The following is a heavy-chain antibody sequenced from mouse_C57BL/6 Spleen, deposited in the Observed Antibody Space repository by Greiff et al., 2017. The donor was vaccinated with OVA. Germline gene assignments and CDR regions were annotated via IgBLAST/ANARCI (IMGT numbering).Heavy chain of an antibody. Sequence: VQLKESGGGLVKPGGSLKLSCAASGFTFSSYAMSWVRQTPEKRLEWVATISDGGSYTYYPDNVKGRFTISRDNAKNNLYLQMSHLKSEDTAMYYCARVHYGNYEDYWGQGTTLTVSS. CDR3: ARVHYGNYEDY. D-gene: IGHD2-1*01. CDR2: ISDGGSYT. J-gene: IGHJ2*01. V-gene: IGHV5-4*01. CDR1: GFTFSSYA.